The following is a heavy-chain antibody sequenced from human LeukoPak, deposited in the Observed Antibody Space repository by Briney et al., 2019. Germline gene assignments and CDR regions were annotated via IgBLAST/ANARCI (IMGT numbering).Heavy chain of an antibody. D-gene: IGHD3-16*01. Sequence: PGGSLRLSCAASGFTFGDYYMTWIRQAPGKGLEWVSYISNSGNTIKEADSVKGRFTISRDNAQNSLFLQMKSLRAVDTAVYYCARYRVITNDYFDSWGQGTLVTVSS. V-gene: IGHV3-11*01. CDR2: ISNSGNTI. J-gene: IGHJ4*02. CDR3: ARYRVITNDYFDS. CDR1: GFTFGDYY.